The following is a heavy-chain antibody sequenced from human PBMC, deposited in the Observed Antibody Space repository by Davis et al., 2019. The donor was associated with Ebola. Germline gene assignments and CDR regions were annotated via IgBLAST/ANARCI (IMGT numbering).Heavy chain of an antibody. J-gene: IGHJ4*02. CDR2: INHSGST. CDR3: ARLEYSSSSTFFDY. V-gene: IGHV4-39*07. Sequence: SETLSLTCTVSGGSISSGGYYWSWIRQPPGKGLEWIGEINHSGSTNYNPSLKSRVTISVDTSKNQFSLKLSSVTAADTAVYYCARLEYSSSSTFFDYWGQGTLVTVSS. D-gene: IGHD6-6*01. CDR1: GGSISSGGYY.